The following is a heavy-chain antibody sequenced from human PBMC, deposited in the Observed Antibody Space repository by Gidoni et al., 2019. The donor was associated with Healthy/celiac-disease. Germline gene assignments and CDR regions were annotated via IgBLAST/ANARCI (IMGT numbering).Heavy chain of an antibody. V-gene: IGHV3-7*01. D-gene: IGHD4-17*01. CDR1: GFNFSSYW. Sequence: SCAASGFNFSSYWMSWVRQAPGKGLEWVANIKQDGSEKYYVDSVKGRFTISRDNAKNSLYLQMNSLRAEDTAVYYCARDKSTVTLLWDDAFDIWGQGTMVTVSS. CDR2: IKQDGSEK. CDR3: ARDKSTVTLLWDDAFDI. J-gene: IGHJ3*02.